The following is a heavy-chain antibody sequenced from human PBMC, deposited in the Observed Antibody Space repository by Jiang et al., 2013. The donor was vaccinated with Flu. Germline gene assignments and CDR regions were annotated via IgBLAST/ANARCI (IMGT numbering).Heavy chain of an antibody. CDR1: EYTFTNYWTNYW. D-gene: IGHD6-19*01. CDR2: IYPGDSDT. Sequence: GAEVKKPGDSLKISCKGSEYTFTNYWTNYWIGWVRQMPGKGLEWMGLIYPGDSDTKYSPSFQGQVTVSADKSITTAYLQWSSLKASDTAMYYCAILVAGQYGMDVWGQGTTVTVSS. CDR3: AILVAGQYGMDV. V-gene: IGHV5-51*03. J-gene: IGHJ6*02.